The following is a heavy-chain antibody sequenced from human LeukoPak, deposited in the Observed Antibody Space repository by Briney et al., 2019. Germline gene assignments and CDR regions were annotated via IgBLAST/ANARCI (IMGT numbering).Heavy chain of an antibody. CDR3: AAIGELRWSAFDI. CDR1: GFTFTSSA. D-gene: IGHD4-23*01. J-gene: IGHJ3*02. CDR2: IVVGSGNT. V-gene: IGHV1-58*01. Sequence: SVKVSCKASGFTFTSSAVQWVRQARGQRLEWIGWIVVGSGNTNYAQKFQERVTITRDMSTSTAYMELSSLRSEDTAVYYCAAIGELRWSAFDIWGQGTMVTVSS.